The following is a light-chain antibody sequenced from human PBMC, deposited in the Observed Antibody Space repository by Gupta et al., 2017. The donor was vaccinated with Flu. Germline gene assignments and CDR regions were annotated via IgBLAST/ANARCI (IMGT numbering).Light chain of an antibody. J-gene: IGKJ2*01. CDR2: AAS. CDR3: QQYNNWPAYT. Sequence: EIVMTQSPASLSVSPGERATLSCRASQRVSSDLAWYQQKPGQAPRLLIYAASTRATGIPDRFSGSGSGTEFTLTISGRQSEDSAVYYCQQYNNWPAYTFGQGTKVEIK. CDR1: QRVSSD. V-gene: IGKV3-15*01.